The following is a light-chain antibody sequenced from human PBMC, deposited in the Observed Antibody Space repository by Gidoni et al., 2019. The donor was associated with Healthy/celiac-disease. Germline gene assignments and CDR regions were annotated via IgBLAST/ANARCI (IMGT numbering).Light chain of an antibody. CDR3: QSADSSGTSYV. CDR2: KDS. J-gene: IGLJ1*01. V-gene: IGLV3-25*03. CDR1: ALPKQY. Sequence: SYELTPPPSVSVSPGQTARITCSGDALPKQYAYWYQQKPGQAPVLVIYKDSERPSGIPERFSGSSSGTTVTLTISGVQAEDEADYYCQSADSSGTSYVFGTGTKVTVL.